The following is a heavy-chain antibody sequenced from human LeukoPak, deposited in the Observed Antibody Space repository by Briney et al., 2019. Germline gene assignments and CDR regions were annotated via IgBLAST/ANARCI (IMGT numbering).Heavy chain of an antibody. V-gene: IGHV3-48*02. Sequence: GGSLRLSCAASGFTFSSYSMNWVRQAPGKGLEWVSYISSRSSTIYYADSVKGRFTISRDNAKNSLYLQMNSLRDEDTAVYYCARDRYYDSSGYYEGFDYWGQGTLVTVSS. CDR3: ARDRYYDSSGYYEGFDY. J-gene: IGHJ4*02. D-gene: IGHD3-22*01. CDR2: ISSRSSTI. CDR1: GFTFSSYS.